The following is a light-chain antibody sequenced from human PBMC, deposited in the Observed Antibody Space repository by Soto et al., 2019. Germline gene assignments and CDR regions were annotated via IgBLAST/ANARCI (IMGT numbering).Light chain of an antibody. J-gene: IGLJ2*01. CDR1: SSDVGGYNY. CDR2: DVS. CDR3: SSYTSSSTLVL. V-gene: IGLV2-14*01. Sequence: QCVLTQPASVSGSPGQSITISCTGTSSDVGGYNYVSCYQQHPGKAPKLMIYDVSNRPSGVSNRFSGSKSGNTASLTISGLQAEDEADFYCSSYTSSSTLVLFGGGTKVTVL.